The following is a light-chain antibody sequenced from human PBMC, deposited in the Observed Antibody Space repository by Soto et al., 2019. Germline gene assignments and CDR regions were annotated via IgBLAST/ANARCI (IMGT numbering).Light chain of an antibody. CDR2: GAS. J-gene: IGKJ4*01. V-gene: IGKV3-15*01. CDR1: QTVTSN. Sequence: EIVMTQSPATLSVSSGERATLSCRASQTVTSNLAWYQQKPGQTPRLLIYGASTRATGFPARFSGSGSGTEFTLTISSLQSEDFAVYYCQQYNDWPLTFGGGTKVDIK. CDR3: QQYNDWPLT.